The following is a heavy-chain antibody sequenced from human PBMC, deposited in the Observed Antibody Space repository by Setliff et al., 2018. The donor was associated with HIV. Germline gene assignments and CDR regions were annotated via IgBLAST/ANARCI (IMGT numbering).Heavy chain of an antibody. Sequence: GALRLSCAASGFTFSSYSMNWVRQAPGKGLEWVSYISSSSSYTHYADSVKGRFTISRDNVKNSLYLQMNSLRAEDTAVYYCARDRYSGFDAFDIWGQGTLVTVSS. D-gene: IGHD1-26*01. CDR2: ISSSSSYT. CDR3: ARDRYSGFDAFDI. J-gene: IGHJ3*02. CDR1: GFTFSSYS. V-gene: IGHV3-21*01.